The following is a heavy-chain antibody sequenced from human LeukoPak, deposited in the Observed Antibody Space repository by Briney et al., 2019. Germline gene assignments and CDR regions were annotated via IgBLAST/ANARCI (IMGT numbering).Heavy chain of an antibody. J-gene: IGHJ4*02. CDR2: ISSSSSYI. V-gene: IGHV3-21*01. CDR1: GFTFSSYS. D-gene: IGHD2-2*01. Sequence: GGSLRLSCAASGFTFSSYSMNWVRQAPGKGLEWVSSISSSSSYIYYADSAKGRFTISRDNAKNSLYLQMNSLRAEDTAVYYCATRPPPLGYCSSTSCSPLDYWGQGTLVTVSS. CDR3: ATRPPPLGYCSSTSCSPLDY.